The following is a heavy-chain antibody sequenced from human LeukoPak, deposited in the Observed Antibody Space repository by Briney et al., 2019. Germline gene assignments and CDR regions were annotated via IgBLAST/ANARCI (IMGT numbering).Heavy chain of an antibody. Sequence: GGSLRLSCAASGFTFSSYAMSWVRQAPGKGLEWVSAISGSGGSTYYADSVKDRFTISRDNSKNTLYLQMNSLRAEDTAVYYCAKSSRLRLYYFDYWGQGTLVTVSS. CDR2: ISGSGGST. CDR1: GFTFSSYA. CDR3: AKSSRLRLYYFDY. J-gene: IGHJ4*02. V-gene: IGHV3-23*01. D-gene: IGHD4-17*01.